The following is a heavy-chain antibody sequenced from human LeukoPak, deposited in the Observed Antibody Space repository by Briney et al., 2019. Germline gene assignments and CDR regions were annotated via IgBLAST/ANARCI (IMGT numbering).Heavy chain of an antibody. D-gene: IGHD2-2*01. CDR3: ARTCSSTSCYDY. CDR1: GYSFTSYW. Sequence: GESLKISCKGSGYSFTSYWISWVRQMPGKGLEWMGRIDPSDSYTNYSPSFQGHVTISADKSISTAYLQWSSLKASDTAMYYCARTCSSTSCYDYWGQGTLVTVSS. CDR2: IDPSDSYT. V-gene: IGHV5-10-1*01. J-gene: IGHJ4*02.